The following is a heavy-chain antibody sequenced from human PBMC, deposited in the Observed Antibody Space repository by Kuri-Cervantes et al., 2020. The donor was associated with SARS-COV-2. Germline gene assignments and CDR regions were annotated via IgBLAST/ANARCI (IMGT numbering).Heavy chain of an antibody. Sequence: SETLSLTCAVYGGSFSGYYWSWIRQPPGKGLEWIGEINHSGSTNYNPSLKSRVTISVDTSKNQFSLKLSSVTAADTAVYYCARVEDTVTTKGYYFDYWGQGTLVTVSS. D-gene: IGHD4-17*01. CDR1: GGSFSGYY. V-gene: IGHV4-34*01. J-gene: IGHJ4*02. CDR3: ARVEDTVTTKGYYFDY. CDR2: INHSGST.